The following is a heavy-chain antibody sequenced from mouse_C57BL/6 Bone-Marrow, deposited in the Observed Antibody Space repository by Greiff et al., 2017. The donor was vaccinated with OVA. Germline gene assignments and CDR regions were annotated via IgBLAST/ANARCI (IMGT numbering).Heavy chain of an antibody. J-gene: IGHJ4*01. D-gene: IGHD2-3*01. Sequence: QVQLQQSGPGLVQPSQSLSITCTVSGFSLTSYGVHWVRQSPGKGLEWLGVIWRGGSTDYNAAFMSRLSITKDNSKSQVSFKMNSLQADDTAIYYCAKKSGDGHLAGAMDYWGQGTSVTVSS. V-gene: IGHV2-5*01. CDR3: AKKSGDGHLAGAMDY. CDR2: IWRGGST. CDR1: GFSLTSYG.